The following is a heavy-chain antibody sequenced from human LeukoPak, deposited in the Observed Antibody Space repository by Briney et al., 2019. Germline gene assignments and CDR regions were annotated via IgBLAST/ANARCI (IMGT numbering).Heavy chain of an antibody. CDR2: INPNSGGT. Sequence: ASVKVSCKASGYTFTGYYMHWVRQAPGQGLEWMGWINPNSGGTNYAQKFQGRVTMTRDTSISTAYMELSRLRSDDTAVYYCARDLPTNYLHAFDIWGQGTMVTVSS. V-gene: IGHV1-2*02. D-gene: IGHD1-1*01. CDR1: GYTFTGYY. CDR3: ARDLPTNYLHAFDI. J-gene: IGHJ3*02.